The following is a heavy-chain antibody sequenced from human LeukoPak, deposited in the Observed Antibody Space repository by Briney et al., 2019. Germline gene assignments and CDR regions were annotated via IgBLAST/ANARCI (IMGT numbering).Heavy chain of an antibody. CDR1: GVSISSGSYY. Sequence: SETLSLTCTVSGVSISSGSYYWSWIRQPPGKGLEWIGYIYHSGSTYYNPSLKSRVTISVDRSKNQFSLKLSSVTAADTAVYYCARSRDIVIDYWGQGTLVTVSS. J-gene: IGHJ4*02. V-gene: IGHV4-30-2*01. CDR2: IYHSGST. CDR3: ARSRDIVIDY. D-gene: IGHD2-15*01.